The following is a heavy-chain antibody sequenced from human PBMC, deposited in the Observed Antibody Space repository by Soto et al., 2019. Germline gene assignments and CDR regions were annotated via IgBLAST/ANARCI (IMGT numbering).Heavy chain of an antibody. CDR2: ISGSGGST. D-gene: IGHD3-22*01. V-gene: IGHV3-23*01. Sequence: GGSLRLSCAASGFTFSSYAMSWVRQAPGKGLEWVSAISGSGGSTYYADSVKGRFTISRDNSKNTLYLQMNSLRAEDTAVYYCARCIVVVTHFDYWGQGTLVTVSS. CDR3: ARCIVVVTHFDY. CDR1: GFTFSSYA. J-gene: IGHJ4*02.